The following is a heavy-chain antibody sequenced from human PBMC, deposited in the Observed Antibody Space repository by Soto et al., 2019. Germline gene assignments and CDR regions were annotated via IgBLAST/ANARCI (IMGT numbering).Heavy chain of an antibody. J-gene: IGHJ4*02. CDR1: CGSISSYY. Sequence: SETLSLTCTVSCGSISSYYWIWIRQPPGKGLEWIGYIYYSGSTNYNPSLKSRVTISVDTSKNQFSLKLSSVTAADTAVYYCARARKYDILTGYYYPFYYGGQGTLVPVS. V-gene: IGHV4-59*01. CDR3: ARARKYDILTGYYYPFYY. D-gene: IGHD3-9*01. CDR2: IYYSGST.